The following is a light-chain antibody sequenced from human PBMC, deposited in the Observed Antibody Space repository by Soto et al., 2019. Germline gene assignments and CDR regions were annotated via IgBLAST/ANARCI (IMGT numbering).Light chain of an antibody. J-gene: IGKJ1*01. V-gene: IGKV3-20*01. Sequence: EIVLTQSPGTLPLSPGKTATLSCSASQSLSSIYLAWYQQKPGQAPTLLIYAASTRATGVPDRFSGSGSGTDFTLTISRLEPEDFAVYYCQQYGDSPWTFGQGTRWIS. CDR2: AAS. CDR3: QQYGDSPWT. CDR1: QSLSSIY.